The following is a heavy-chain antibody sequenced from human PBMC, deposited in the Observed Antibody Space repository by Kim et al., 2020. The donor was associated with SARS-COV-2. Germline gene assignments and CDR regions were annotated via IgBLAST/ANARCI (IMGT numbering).Heavy chain of an antibody. V-gene: IGHV4-34*01. J-gene: IGHJ4*02. CDR2: INHSGST. CDR3: ARALPHRYCSGGSCYSR. D-gene: IGHD2-15*01. CDR1: GGSFSGYY. Sequence: SETLSLTCAVYGGSFSGYYWSWIRQPPGKGLEWIGEINHSGSTNYNPSLKSRVTISVDTSKNQFSLKLSSVTAADTAVYYCARALPHRYCSGGSCYSRWGQGTLVTVSS.